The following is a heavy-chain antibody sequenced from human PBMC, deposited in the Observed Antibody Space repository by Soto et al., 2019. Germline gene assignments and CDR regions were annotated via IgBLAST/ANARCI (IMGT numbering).Heavy chain of an antibody. CDR1: GFTFSDYY. Sequence: GGSLILSCAASGFTFSDYYMSWIRQAPGKGLEWVSYISSSGSTIYYADSVKGRFTISRDNAKNSLYLQMNSLRAEDTAVYYCARGYDYIWGSYRQAPYYWGQGTLVTVSS. J-gene: IGHJ4*02. CDR3: ARGYDYIWGSYRQAPYY. D-gene: IGHD3-16*02. CDR2: ISSSGSTI. V-gene: IGHV3-11*01.